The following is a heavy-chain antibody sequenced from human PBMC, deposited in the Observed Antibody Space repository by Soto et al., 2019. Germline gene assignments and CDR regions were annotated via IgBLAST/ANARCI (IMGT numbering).Heavy chain of an antibody. J-gene: IGHJ6*02. CDR2: ISSSSSTI. CDR1: GFTFSSYR. V-gene: IGHV3-48*02. Sequence: GALRTSLSGPGFTFSSYRLKWGRQGPGKGLEWVSYISSSSSTIYYADSVKGRFTISRDNAKNSLYLQMNSLRDEDTAVYYCARDLVATILGYYYYYGMDVWGQGTTVTVSS. D-gene: IGHD5-12*01. CDR3: ARDLVATILGYYYYYGMDV.